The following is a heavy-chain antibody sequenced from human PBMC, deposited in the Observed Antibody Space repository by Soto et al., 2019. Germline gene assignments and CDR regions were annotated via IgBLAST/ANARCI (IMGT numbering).Heavy chain of an antibody. CDR1: GYTFTSYG. V-gene: IGHV1-18*01. Sequence: QVQLVQSGAEVKKPGASVKVSCKASGYTFTSYGISWGRQAPGQGLEWMGWISAYNGNTNYAQKLQGRVTMTTDTSTSTAYMELRSLRSDDTAVYYCARAYYDFWSGYSPTHYYFDYWGQGTLVTVSS. CDR2: ISAYNGNT. CDR3: ARAYYDFWSGYSPTHYYFDY. D-gene: IGHD3-3*01. J-gene: IGHJ4*02.